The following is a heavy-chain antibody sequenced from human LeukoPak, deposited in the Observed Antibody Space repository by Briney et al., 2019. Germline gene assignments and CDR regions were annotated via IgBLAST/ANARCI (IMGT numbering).Heavy chain of an antibody. J-gene: IGHJ4*02. V-gene: IGHV4-59*08. CDR3: ARHASRRQSSYGSGWYVLDY. Sequence: PSETLSLTCTGSGGSISSYYWSWIRQPPGKGLEWIWEIYHSGSTNYNPSLRSRVTISLDKSKNHFSLKLSSVAAADTAVYYCARHASRRQSSYGSGWYVLDYWGQGTLVTVSS. D-gene: IGHD6-19*01. CDR1: GGSISSYY. CDR2: IYHSGST.